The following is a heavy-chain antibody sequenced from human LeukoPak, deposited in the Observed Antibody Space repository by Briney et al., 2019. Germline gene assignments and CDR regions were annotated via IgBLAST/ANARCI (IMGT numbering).Heavy chain of an antibody. J-gene: IGHJ4*02. CDR2: IYYSGST. Sequence: SEPLSLTCTVSGGSLSSYYWSWIRQPPGKGLEWIGYIYYSGSTNYNPSLKSRVTISVDTSKNQFSLKLSSVTAADTAVYYCARGTTNDYGDYGLFDYWGQGTLVTVSS. CDR1: GGSLSSYY. D-gene: IGHD4-17*01. CDR3: ARGTTNDYGDYGLFDY. V-gene: IGHV4-59*01.